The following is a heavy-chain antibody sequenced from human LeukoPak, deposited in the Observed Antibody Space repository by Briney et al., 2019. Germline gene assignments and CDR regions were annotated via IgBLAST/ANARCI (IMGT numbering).Heavy chain of an antibody. CDR1: GXSISSHY. CDR2: IYYSGST. Sequence: SETLSLTCSVSGXSISSHYGSWIRQPPGKGLEWIGYIYYSGSTKYNPSLKSRVTISVDTSKNQFSLKLSSVTAADTAVYYCARGGTTVTPGLLWFDPWGQGTLVTVSS. D-gene: IGHD4-17*01. J-gene: IGHJ5*02. CDR3: ARGGTTVTPGLLWFDP. V-gene: IGHV4-59*11.